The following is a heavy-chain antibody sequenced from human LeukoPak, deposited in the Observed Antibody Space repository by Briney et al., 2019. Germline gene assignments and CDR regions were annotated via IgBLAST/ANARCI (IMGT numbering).Heavy chain of an antibody. V-gene: IGHV1-3*01. D-gene: IGHD3-10*01. CDR3: ARGPALLWFGELLYYFDY. CDR1: GYTFTSYA. J-gene: IGHJ4*02. CDR2: INAGNGNT. Sequence: ASVKVSCKTSGYTFTSYAMHWVRQAPGQRLEWMGWINAGNGNTKYSQKFQGRVTITRDTSASTAHMELSSLRSEDTAVYYCARGPALLWFGELLYYFDYWGQGTLVTVSS.